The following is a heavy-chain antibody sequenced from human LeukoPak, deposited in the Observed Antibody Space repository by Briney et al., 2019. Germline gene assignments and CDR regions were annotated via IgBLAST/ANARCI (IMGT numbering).Heavy chain of an antibody. CDR1: GGSISSYY. CDR2: IYYSGST. D-gene: IGHD3-22*01. J-gene: IGHJ3*02. CDR3: ARYQGTYYYDSSGYRNDAFDI. Sequence: SETLSLTCTVSGGSISSYYWSWVRQPPGKGLEWIGYIYYSGSTNYNPSLKSRVTISVDTSKNQFSLKLSSVTAADTAVYYCARYQGTYYYDSSGYRNDAFDIWGQGTMVTVSS. V-gene: IGHV4-59*01.